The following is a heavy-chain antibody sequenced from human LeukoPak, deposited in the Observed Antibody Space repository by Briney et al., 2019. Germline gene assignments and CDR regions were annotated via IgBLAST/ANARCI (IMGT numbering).Heavy chain of an antibody. J-gene: IGHJ5*02. CDR1: GFTFKIYG. V-gene: IGHV3-30*02. CDR2: IRYDGSNK. CDR3: AKRGGGSIVVVPAAIRGGFRQAAWFDP. D-gene: IGHD2-2*01. Sequence: GGSLRLSCAASGFTFKIYGMHWLRQAPGKGLEWVAFIRYDGSNKYYADSVKGRFTISRDNSKNTLYLQMNSLRAEDTAVYYCAKRGGGSIVVVPAAIRGGFRQAAWFDPWGQGTLVTVSS.